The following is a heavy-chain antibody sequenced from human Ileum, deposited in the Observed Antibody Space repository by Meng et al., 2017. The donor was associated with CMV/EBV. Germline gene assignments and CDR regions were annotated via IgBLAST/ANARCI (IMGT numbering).Heavy chain of an antibody. CDR1: TGSFSDFF. CDR2: GSHSGNT. D-gene: IGHD1-26*01. J-gene: IGHJ4*02. Sequence: QVSLPQMGARRLKPSATLSLTCAVYTGSFSDFFWGWIRQRPGKGLEWIGEGSHSGNTKYNPSLKSRVTISVDASKNQFSLNLRSVPAADTAVYYCARGRDFWWEMDYTGQGTLVTVSS. V-gene: IGHV4-34*02. CDR3: ARGRDFWWEMDY.